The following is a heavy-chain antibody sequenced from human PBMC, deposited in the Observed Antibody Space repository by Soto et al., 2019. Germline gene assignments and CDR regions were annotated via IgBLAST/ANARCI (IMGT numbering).Heavy chain of an antibody. CDR3: ARAIYRNDYFVKWFEA. J-gene: IGHJ5*02. V-gene: IGHV3-30-3*01. CDR2: ISDKGINK. D-gene: IGHD4-17*01. Sequence: QVRLVESGGGVVQPGRSLRLSCTASGFSFSSYAMYWFRQPPGKGLEWVAVISDKGINKHYADSVKGRVTVSRDNSNHSMELQMSSLRTEHTGMYSWARAIYRNDYFVKWFEAWGKRTLVTVSS. CDR1: GFSFSSYA.